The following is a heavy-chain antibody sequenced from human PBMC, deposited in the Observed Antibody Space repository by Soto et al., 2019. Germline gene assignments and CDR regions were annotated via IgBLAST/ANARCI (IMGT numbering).Heavy chain of an antibody. D-gene: IGHD1-26*01. J-gene: IGHJ4*02. CDR3: ASVMGSIDY. CDR1: GYTFTNYD. Sequence: QVQLVQSGAEVKKPGTSVRVSCKASGYTFTNYDINWVRQAAGQGLEWMGWMNPNSGYTGYARKFQGRVTRXRDTSMTTAYMELSSLRSEDTAVYYCASVMGSIDYWGQGTLVTVSS. V-gene: IGHV1-8*01. CDR2: MNPNSGYT.